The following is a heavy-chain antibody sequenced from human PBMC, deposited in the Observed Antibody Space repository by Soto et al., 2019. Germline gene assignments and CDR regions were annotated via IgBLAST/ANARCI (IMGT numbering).Heavy chain of an antibody. Sequence: SETLSLTCTVSGGSISSYYWSWIRQPPGKGLEWIGYIYYSGSTNYNPSLKSRVTISVDTSKNQFSLKLSSVTAADTAVYYCATTYSGYDEHYFDYWGQGTLVTVSS. D-gene: IGHD5-12*01. CDR2: IYYSGST. V-gene: IGHV4-59*08. J-gene: IGHJ4*02. CDR3: ATTYSGYDEHYFDY. CDR1: GGSISSYY.